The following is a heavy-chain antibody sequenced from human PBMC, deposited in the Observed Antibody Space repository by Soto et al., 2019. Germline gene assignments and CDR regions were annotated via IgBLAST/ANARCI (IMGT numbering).Heavy chain of an antibody. V-gene: IGHV4-59*08. CDR1: GGSISGYY. D-gene: IGHD6-6*01. CDR2: IYYSGST. Sequence: AETLSLTCTVSGGSISGYYWSWIRQPPGKGLEWIGYIYYSGSTNYNPSLQSQVTISVDTSKNQLSLKLSSVTAADTAVYFCARVVAARLMDVWGKGTTVTVSS. CDR3: ARVVAARLMDV. J-gene: IGHJ6*04.